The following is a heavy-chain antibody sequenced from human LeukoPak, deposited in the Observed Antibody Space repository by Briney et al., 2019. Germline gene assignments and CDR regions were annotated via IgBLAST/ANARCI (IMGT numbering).Heavy chain of an antibody. CDR1: GYTFTGYY. V-gene: IGHV1-2*06. Sequence: RGASVKVSCKASGYTFTGYYMNWVRQAPGQGLEWMGRINSNSGGTNYAQKFQGRVTMTRDTSISTAYMELSGLRSDDTAVYYCARPTPTRCSGGNCYSSYGMDVWGQGTTVTVSS. J-gene: IGHJ6*02. CDR3: ARPTPTRCSGGNCYSSYGMDV. D-gene: IGHD2-15*01. CDR2: INSNSGGT.